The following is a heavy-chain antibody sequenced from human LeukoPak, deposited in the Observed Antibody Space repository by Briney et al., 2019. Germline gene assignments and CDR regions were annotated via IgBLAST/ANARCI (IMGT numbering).Heavy chain of an antibody. J-gene: IGHJ4*02. D-gene: IGHD6-19*01. V-gene: IGHV4-4*02. CDR2: INHSGST. Sequence: PSGTLSLTCAVSGGSISSSNWWSWVRQPPGKGLEWIGEINHSGSTNYNPSLKSRVTISVDTSKNQFSLKLSSVTAADTAVYYCARGRYSSYDYWGQGTLVTVSS. CDR1: GGSISSSNW. CDR3: ARGRYSSYDY.